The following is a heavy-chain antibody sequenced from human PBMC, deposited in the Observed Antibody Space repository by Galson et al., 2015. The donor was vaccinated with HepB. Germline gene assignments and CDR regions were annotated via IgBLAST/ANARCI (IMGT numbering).Heavy chain of an antibody. Sequence: SVKVSCKASGYTFTGYYMHWVRQAPGQGLEWMGRINPNSGGTNYAQKFQGRVTMTRDTSISTAYMELSRLRSDDTAVYYCARATREVGKLNFDYWGQGTLVTVSS. J-gene: IGHJ4*02. CDR2: INPNSGGT. CDR1: GYTFTGYY. V-gene: IGHV1-2*06. D-gene: IGHD1-26*01. CDR3: ARATREVGKLNFDY.